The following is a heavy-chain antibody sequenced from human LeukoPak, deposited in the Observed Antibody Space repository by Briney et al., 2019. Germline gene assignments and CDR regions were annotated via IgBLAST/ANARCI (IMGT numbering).Heavy chain of an antibody. Sequence: PGGSLRLSCAASGFTFSSYWMSWVRQAPGKGLERVANIKQDGGEKYYVDSVKGRFTISRDNAKNSLYLQMNSLRAEDTAVYYCARDYTYYDILTGYPYWYFDLWGRGTLVTVSS. CDR3: ARDYTYYDILTGYPYWYFDL. D-gene: IGHD3-9*01. V-gene: IGHV3-7*01. J-gene: IGHJ2*01. CDR1: GFTFSSYW. CDR2: IKQDGGEK.